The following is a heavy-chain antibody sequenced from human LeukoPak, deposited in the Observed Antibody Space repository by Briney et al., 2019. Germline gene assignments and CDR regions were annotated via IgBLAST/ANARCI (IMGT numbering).Heavy chain of an antibody. CDR3: ARVRSGAEDPSEFVY. CDR1: GFTVSSNY. Sequence: PGGSLRLSCAASGFTVSSNYMSWVRQAPGKGLEWVSGIYSGGSTYHADSVKGRFNISRHNSKNTLYLQMKSLRAEDTGVYYCARVRSGAEDPSEFVYWGKGTLVTVSS. CDR2: IYSGGST. J-gene: IGHJ4*02. D-gene: IGHD6-19*01. V-gene: IGHV3-53*04.